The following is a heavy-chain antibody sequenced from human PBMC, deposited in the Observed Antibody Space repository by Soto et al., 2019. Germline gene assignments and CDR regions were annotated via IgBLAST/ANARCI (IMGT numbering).Heavy chain of an antibody. CDR1: GFSLTTSGVG. J-gene: IGHJ4*02. CDR3: AHYYDLLPGYVEGFDF. V-gene: IGHV2-5*02. Sequence: QITLKESGPTLVKPTQTLTLTCTFSGFSLTTSGVGVGWIRQPPGKALQWLALIYWDDDKRYIPSLKSRLTITKDTSKNQVVLTMTNVDPVDTATYYCAHYYDLLPGYVEGFDFWGQGTLVTVSS. D-gene: IGHD3-9*01. CDR2: IYWDDDK.